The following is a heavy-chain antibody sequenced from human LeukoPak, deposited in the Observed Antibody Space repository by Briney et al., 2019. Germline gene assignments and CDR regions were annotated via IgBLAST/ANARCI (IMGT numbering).Heavy chain of an antibody. D-gene: IGHD3-9*01. Sequence: ASVKVSCKASGYTFTSYGISWVRQAPGQGLEWMGWISAYNGNTNYAQKLQGRVTMTTDTSTSTAYMELRSLRSDDTAVYYCARDRAATYYDILTGYYGYYYYYGMDVWDQGTTVTVSS. CDR1: GYTFTSYG. V-gene: IGHV1-18*01. CDR3: ARDRAATYYDILTGYYGYYYYYGMDV. CDR2: ISAYNGNT. J-gene: IGHJ6*02.